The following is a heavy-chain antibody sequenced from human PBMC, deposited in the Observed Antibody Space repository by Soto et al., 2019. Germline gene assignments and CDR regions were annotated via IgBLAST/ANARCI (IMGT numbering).Heavy chain of an antibody. CDR1: GFTFSNAW. J-gene: IGHJ6*02. V-gene: IGHV3-15*01. CDR3: TTDSSSWACYYYYGMDV. CDR2: IKSKTDDGTT. D-gene: IGHD2-2*01. Sequence: PGGSLRLSCAASGFTFSNAWMSWVRQAPGKGLEWVGRIKSKTDDGTTDYAAPVKGRFTISRDDSRNTLYLQMNSLKTEDTAVYYCTTDSSSWACYYYYGMDVWGQGTTVTVSS.